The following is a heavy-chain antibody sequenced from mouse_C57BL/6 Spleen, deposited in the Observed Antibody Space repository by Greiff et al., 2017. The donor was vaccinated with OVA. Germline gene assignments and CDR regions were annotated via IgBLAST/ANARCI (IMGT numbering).Heavy chain of an antibody. D-gene: IGHD2-4*01. V-gene: IGHV1-82*01. CDR3: ARCYDSYWYFDV. CDR2: IYPGDGDT. Sequence: QVQLQQSGPELVKPGASVKISCKASGYAFSSSWMNWVKQRPGKGLEWIGRIYPGDGDTNYNGKFKGKATLTADKSSSTAYMQLSSLTSEDSAVYFCARCYDSYWYFDVWGTGTTVTVSS. CDR1: GYAFSSSW. J-gene: IGHJ1*03.